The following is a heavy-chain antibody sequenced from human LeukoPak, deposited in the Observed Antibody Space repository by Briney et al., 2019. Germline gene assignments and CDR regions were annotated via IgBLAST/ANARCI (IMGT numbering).Heavy chain of an antibody. CDR2: ISWNSGSI. J-gene: IGHJ4*02. D-gene: IGHD6-13*01. Sequence: SLRLSCAASGFTFDDYAMHWVRQAPGKGLEWVSGISWNSGSIGYADSVKGRFTISRDNAKNSLYLQMSSLRAEDTALYYCAKGRSPGIAAAGTVFDYWGQGTLVTVSS. CDR3: AKGRSPGIAAAGTVFDY. V-gene: IGHV3-9*01. CDR1: GFTFDDYA.